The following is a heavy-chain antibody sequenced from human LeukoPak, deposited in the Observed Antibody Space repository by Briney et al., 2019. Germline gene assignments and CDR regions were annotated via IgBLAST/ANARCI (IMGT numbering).Heavy chain of an antibody. CDR3: ARDCYDDRPFDS. J-gene: IGHJ4*01. Sequence: SETLSLTCTVSGGSITHYSWTWIRQPAGQGQEWIGRIYSSGSTNYNPSLKSRVTMSLDTSKNQFSLKLNSVTAADTAVYYCARDCYDDRPFDSCGHGTLVTVSS. V-gene: IGHV4-4*07. CDR1: GGSITHYS. CDR2: IYSSGST. D-gene: IGHD2-2*01.